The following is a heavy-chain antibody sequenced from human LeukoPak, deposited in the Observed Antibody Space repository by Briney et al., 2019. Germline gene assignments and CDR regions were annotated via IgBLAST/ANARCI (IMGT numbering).Heavy chain of an antibody. CDR1: GFTFSRYS. V-gene: IGHV3-21*01. J-gene: IGHJ4*02. Sequence: GGSLRLSCAASGFTFSRYSMNWVRQAPGKGLEWVSSISSSSSYIYYADSVKGRFTISRDNAKNSLYLQMNSLRAEDTAVYYCARDRPGIAAAGTRFDYWGQGTLVTVSS. CDR2: ISSSSSYI. D-gene: IGHD6-13*01. CDR3: ARDRPGIAAAGTRFDY.